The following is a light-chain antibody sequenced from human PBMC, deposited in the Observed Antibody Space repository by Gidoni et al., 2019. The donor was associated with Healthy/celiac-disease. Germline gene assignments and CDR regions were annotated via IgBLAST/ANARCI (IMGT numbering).Light chain of an antibody. Sequence: SYELTHPPSVSLSPGQTARITCSGDALPKQYAYWYQQKPGQAPVLVIYKDSERPSGIPERFSGSSSGTTVTLTISGVQAEDEADYYCQSADSSGTWVFGGGTKLTVL. CDR1: ALPKQY. CDR2: KDS. CDR3: QSADSSGTWV. V-gene: IGLV3-25*02. J-gene: IGLJ3*02.